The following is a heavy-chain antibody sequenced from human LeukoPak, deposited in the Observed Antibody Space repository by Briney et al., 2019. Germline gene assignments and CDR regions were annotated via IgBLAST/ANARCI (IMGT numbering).Heavy chain of an antibody. J-gene: IGHJ3*02. V-gene: IGHV3-7*01. CDR1: GFTFSIYW. CDR2: IKQDGSEK. D-gene: IGHD3-22*01. CDR3: ARSSYDSSGYYPPDAAFDI. Sequence: GGSLRLSCAASGFTFSIYWMSWVRQAPGKGLEWVANIKQDGSEKYYVDSVKGRFTISRDNAKNSLYLQMNSLRAEDTAVYYCARSSYDSSGYYPPDAAFDIWGQGTMVTVSS.